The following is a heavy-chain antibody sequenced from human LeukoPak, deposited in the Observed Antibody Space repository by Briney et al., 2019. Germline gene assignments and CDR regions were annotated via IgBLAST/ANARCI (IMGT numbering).Heavy chain of an antibody. CDR2: ISTYNGNT. V-gene: IGHV1-18*01. CDR1: GYTFSTYG. J-gene: IGHJ4*02. D-gene: IGHD3-16*01. Sequence: ASVKVSCKASGYTFSTYGITWVRQAPGQGLEWMGWISTYNGNTNYAQKVQGRVTMTTDTSTSTAYMDLRSLRSDDTAVYYCAGGGITPLGARSLDYWGQGTLVTVSS. CDR3: AGGGITPLGARSLDY.